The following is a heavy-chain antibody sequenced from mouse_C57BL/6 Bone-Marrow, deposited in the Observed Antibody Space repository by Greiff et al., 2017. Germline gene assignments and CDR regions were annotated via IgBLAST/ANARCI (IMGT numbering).Heavy chain of an antibody. D-gene: IGHD2-2*01. V-gene: IGHV1-50*01. J-gene: IGHJ2*01. Sequence: QVQLQQPGAELVKPGASVKLSCKASGYTFTSYWMQWVKQRPGQGLEWIGEIDPSDSYTNYNQKFKGKATLTVHTSSSTAYIQLSSLPSEDAAVYYGAHFFYGYDVDYWGQGTTLTVSS. CDR3: AHFFYGYDVDY. CDR1: GYTFTSYW. CDR2: IDPSDSYT.